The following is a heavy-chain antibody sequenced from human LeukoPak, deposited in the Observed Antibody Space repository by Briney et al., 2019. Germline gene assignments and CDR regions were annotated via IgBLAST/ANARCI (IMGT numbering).Heavy chain of an antibody. CDR1: GGSISSSSYY. D-gene: IGHD4-23*01. V-gene: IGHV4-39*01. CDR2: IYYSGST. CDR3: ARASVAQFDY. Sequence: SETLSLTCTVSGGSISSSSYYWGWIRQPPGKGLEWIGSIYYSGSTYYNPSLKSRVTISVDTSKNQFSLKLSSVTAADTAVYYCARASVAQFDYWGQGTLVTVSS. J-gene: IGHJ4*02.